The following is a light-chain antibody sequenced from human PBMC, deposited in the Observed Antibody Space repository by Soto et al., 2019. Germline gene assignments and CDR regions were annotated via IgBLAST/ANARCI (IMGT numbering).Light chain of an antibody. CDR2: PAS. Sequence: DIQMTQSPSTLSAFVGDRVTITCRASQSISVWLAWYQQKPGKAPKLLIYPASSLQSGVPSRFSGSGSGTDFTLTISRLQPEDFATYYCQQANFFPITFGQGTRLEIK. CDR3: QQANFFPIT. J-gene: IGKJ5*01. V-gene: IGKV1-12*01. CDR1: QSISVW.